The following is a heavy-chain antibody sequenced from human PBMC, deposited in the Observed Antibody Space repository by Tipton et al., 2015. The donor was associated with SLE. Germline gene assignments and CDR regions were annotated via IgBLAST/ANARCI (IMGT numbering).Heavy chain of an antibody. Sequence: GPLRLSCAASGFTFGSYSMNWVRQAPGKGLEWVSSISSSSSYIYYADSVKGRFTISRDNAKNSLYLQMNSLRAEDTAVYYCARDLGAAAEYFQHWGQGTLVTVSS. CDR1: GFTFGSYS. J-gene: IGHJ1*01. V-gene: IGHV3-21*03. CDR2: ISSSSSYI. CDR3: ARDLGAAAEYFQH. D-gene: IGHD1-26*01.